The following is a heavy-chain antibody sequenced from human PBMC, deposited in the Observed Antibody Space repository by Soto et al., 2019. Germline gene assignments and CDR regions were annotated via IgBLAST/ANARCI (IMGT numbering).Heavy chain of an antibody. J-gene: IGHJ6*02. D-gene: IGHD5-12*01. CDR2: INPSGGST. V-gene: IGHV1-46*01. Sequence: GASVKVSCKASGYTFTSYYMHWVRQAPGQGLEWMGIINPSGGSTSYAQKFQGRVTMTRDTSTSTVYMELSSLRSEDTAVYYCARDLVVATVRPGMDVWSQGTTVTVSS. CDR1: GYTFTSYY. CDR3: ARDLVVATVRPGMDV.